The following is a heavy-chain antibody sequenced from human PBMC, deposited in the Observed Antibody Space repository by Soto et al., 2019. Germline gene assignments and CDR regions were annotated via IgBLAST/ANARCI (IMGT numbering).Heavy chain of an antibody. CDR2: TYCRSKWYN. CDR3: ARATGYSSSWSQNWFDP. J-gene: IGHJ5*02. D-gene: IGHD6-13*01. V-gene: IGHV6-1*01. Sequence: SQTLSLTCAISGDSVSSNSAAWNWIRQSPSRGLEWLGGTYCRSKWYNDYAVSVKSRITINPDTSKNQFSLQLNSVTPEDTAVYYCARATGYSSSWSQNWFDPWGQGTLVTVS. CDR1: GDSVSSNSAA.